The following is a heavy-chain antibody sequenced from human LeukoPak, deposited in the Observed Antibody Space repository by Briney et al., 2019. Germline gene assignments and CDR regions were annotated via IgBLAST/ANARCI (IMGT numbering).Heavy chain of an antibody. D-gene: IGHD3-10*01. CDR2: ITGSGGST. CDR3: ARELFDFDY. Sequence: GGSLRLSCAASAFTFSSYAMTWVRPAPGKGLEWVSEITGSGGSTYYADSVKGRFTISRDNARNTLYLQMNSLRAEDTAVYYCARELFDFDYWGQGTLVTVSS. V-gene: IGHV3-23*01. CDR1: AFTFSSYA. J-gene: IGHJ4*02.